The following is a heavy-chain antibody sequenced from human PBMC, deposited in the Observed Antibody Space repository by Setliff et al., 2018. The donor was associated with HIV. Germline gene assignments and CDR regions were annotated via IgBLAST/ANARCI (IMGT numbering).Heavy chain of an antibody. J-gene: IGHJ4*02. CDR2: INHSGST. V-gene: IGHV4-34*01. D-gene: IGHD5-12*01. Sequence: SETLSLTCAVYGGSFRGYYWSWTRQPPGKGLEWIGEINHSGSTNYNPSLKSRVTRSVTTSKNQFSLKLTSVSAADTGIYYCARGIGVWGYPDYWGQGTLVTVSS. CDR3: ARGIGVWGYPDY. CDR1: GGSFRGYY.